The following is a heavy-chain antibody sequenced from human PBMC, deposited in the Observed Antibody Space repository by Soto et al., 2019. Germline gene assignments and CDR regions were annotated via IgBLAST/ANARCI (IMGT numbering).Heavy chain of an antibody. Sequence: GWMLQMPGKGLEWMGIIYPGDSDTRYSPSFQGQVTISADKSISTAYLQWSSLKASDTAMYYCARQGTAYAAFEFWGQGTMVTV. D-gene: IGHD2-8*01. J-gene: IGHJ3*01. CDR2: IYPGDSDT. CDR3: ARQGTAYAAFEF. V-gene: IGHV5-51*01.